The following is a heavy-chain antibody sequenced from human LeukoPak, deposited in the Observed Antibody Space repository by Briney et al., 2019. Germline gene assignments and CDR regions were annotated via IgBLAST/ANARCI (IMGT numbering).Heavy chain of an antibody. Sequence: PSETLSLTCTVSGGSIISSAYYWSWIRQPPGKGLEWIGYIYYSGSTYYNPSLKSRVTISVDTSKNQFSLKLSSVTAADTAVYYCARPVERNRITISYDIWGQGTMVTVSS. CDR3: ARPVERNRITISYDI. CDR2: IYYSGST. D-gene: IGHD3-9*01. J-gene: IGHJ3*02. CDR1: GGSIISSAYY. V-gene: IGHV4-30-4*08.